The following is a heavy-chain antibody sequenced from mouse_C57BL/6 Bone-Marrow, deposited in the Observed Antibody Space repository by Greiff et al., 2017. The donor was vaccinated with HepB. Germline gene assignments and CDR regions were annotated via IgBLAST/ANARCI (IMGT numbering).Heavy chain of an antibody. CDR2: IHPNSGST. J-gene: IGHJ4*01. CDR1: GYTFTSYW. D-gene: IGHD1-1*01. CDR3: ARERVGSFKVSSYEAMDY. Sequence: QVQLQQPGAELVKPGASVKLSCKASGYTFTSYWMHWVKQRPGQGLEWIGMIHPNSGSTNYNEKFKSKATLTVDKSSSTAYMQLSSLTSEDSAVYYCARERVGSFKVSSYEAMDYWGQGTSVTVSS. V-gene: IGHV1-64*01.